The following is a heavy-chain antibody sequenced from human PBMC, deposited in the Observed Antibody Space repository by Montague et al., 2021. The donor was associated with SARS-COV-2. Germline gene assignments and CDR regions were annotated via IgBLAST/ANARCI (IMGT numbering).Heavy chain of an antibody. J-gene: IGHJ4*02. Sequence: TLSLTCTVSGGSISSGGYYWSWIRQPPGKGLEWIGYIYYSGSTYYNPSLKSRVTISVDTSKNQFSLKLSSVTAADTAVYYCARAGSTIFGVVANFDYWGQGTLATVSS. CDR2: IYYSGST. CDR3: ARAGSTIFGVVANFDY. V-gene: IGHV4-31*03. CDR1: GGSISSGGYY. D-gene: IGHD3-3*01.